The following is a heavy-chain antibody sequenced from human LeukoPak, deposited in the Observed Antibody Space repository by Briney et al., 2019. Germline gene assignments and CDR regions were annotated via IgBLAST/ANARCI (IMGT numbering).Heavy chain of an antibody. V-gene: IGHV3-21*01. CDR1: GFTFSNAW. Sequence: GGSLRLSCAASGFTFSNAWMSWVRQAPGKGLEWVSSISSSSSYIYYADSVKGRFTISRDNAKNSLYLQMNSLRAEDTAVYYCARLPSAPWGQGTMVTVSS. CDR3: ARLPSAP. CDR2: ISSSSSYI. J-gene: IGHJ3*01.